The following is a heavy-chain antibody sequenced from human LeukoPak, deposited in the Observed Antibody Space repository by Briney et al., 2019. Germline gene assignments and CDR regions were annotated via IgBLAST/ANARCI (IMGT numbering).Heavy chain of an antibody. CDR2: ISGSGGST. J-gene: IGHJ4*02. CDR1: GFTFSSYA. D-gene: IGHD3-10*01. Sequence: GGSLRLSCAASGFTFSSYAMSWVRQAPGKGLEWVSAISGSGGSTYYADSVKGRFTISRDNSKNTLYLQMNRLRAEDTAVYYWVEELTMVRGVFDYWGRGTLVTVS. V-gene: IGHV3-23*01. CDR3: VEELTMVRGVFDY.